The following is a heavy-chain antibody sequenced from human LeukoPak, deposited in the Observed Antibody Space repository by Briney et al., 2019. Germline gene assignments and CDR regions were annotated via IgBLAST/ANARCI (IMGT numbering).Heavy chain of an antibody. Sequence: ASVKVSCKASGYTFTGYYMHWVRQAPGQGLEWMGWISAYNGNTNYAQKLQGRVTMTTDTSTSTAYMELRSLRSDDTAVYYCARDPKQWLTRPTYYFDYWGQGTLVTVSS. J-gene: IGHJ4*02. CDR3: ARDPKQWLTRPTYYFDY. D-gene: IGHD6-19*01. V-gene: IGHV1-18*04. CDR1: GYTFTGYY. CDR2: ISAYNGNT.